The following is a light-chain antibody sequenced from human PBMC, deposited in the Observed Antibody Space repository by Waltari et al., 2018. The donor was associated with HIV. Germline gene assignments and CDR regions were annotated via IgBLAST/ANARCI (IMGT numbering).Light chain of an antibody. Sequence: EIVLTQSPVTLSLSPGERATPSCWASQNISNYLAWYKQKPGQAPRLLIYDASIRATGVPARFSGGGSGTDFTLNISSLEPEDFAIYYCQQRYNWPLTFGQGTNVEIK. J-gene: IGKJ1*01. CDR2: DAS. V-gene: IGKV3-11*01. CDR3: QQRYNWPLT. CDR1: QNISNY.